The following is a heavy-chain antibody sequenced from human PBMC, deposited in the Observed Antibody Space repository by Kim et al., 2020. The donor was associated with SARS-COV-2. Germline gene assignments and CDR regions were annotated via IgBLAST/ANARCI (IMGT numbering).Heavy chain of an antibody. J-gene: IGHJ4*02. CDR3: AKHVLYSGTVDY. Sequence: GESLKISCKGSGYSFTSYWISWVRQMPGKGLEWMGRIDPSDSSTNYSPSFQGHVTISADKSISTAYLQWSSLKASDTAMYYCAKHVLYSGTVDYWGQGTLVTVSS. V-gene: IGHV5-10-1*01. D-gene: IGHD1-26*01. CDR1: GYSFTSYW. CDR2: IDPSDSST.